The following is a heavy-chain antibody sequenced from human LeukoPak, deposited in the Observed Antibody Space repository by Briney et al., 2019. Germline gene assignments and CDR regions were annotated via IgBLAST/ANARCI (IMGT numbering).Heavy chain of an antibody. CDR2: ISAYNGNT. Sequence: GASVKVSCKASGYTFTSYGISWVRQAPGQGLEWMGWISAYNGNTNYAQKLQGRVTMTTDTSTSTAYMELRSLRSDDTAVYYCARDQLYSGSGQTEDYYYMDVWGKGTTVTVSS. J-gene: IGHJ6*03. CDR3: ARDQLYSGSGQTEDYYYMDV. CDR1: GYTFTSYG. V-gene: IGHV1-18*01. D-gene: IGHD6-6*01.